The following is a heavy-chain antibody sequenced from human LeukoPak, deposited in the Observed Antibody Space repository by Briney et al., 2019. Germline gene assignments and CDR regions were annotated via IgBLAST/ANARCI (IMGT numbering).Heavy chain of an antibody. J-gene: IGHJ4*02. CDR1: GFTFSSYG. CDR2: ISFDGSNK. Sequence: PGRSLRLSCAASGFTFSSYGMHWVRQAPGKGLEWVAVISFDGSNKYYADSVKGRFTISRVNSKNTLCLQMNSLRAEDTAVYYCAKDVWVTTGIDYWGQGTLVTVSS. D-gene: IGHD4-17*01. V-gene: IGHV3-30*18. CDR3: AKDVWVTTGIDY.